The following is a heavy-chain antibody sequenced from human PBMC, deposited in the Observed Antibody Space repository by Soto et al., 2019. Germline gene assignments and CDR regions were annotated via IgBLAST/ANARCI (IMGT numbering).Heavy chain of an antibody. Sequence: QVQLVQSGAEVKKPGSSVKVSCKASGGTFSSYAISWVRQAPGQGLEWMGGIIPIFGTANYAQKFQGRVTITADESTSXXYMELSSLRSEDTAVYYCARGDRVLVPAAIGAFDIWGQGTMVTVSS. CDR2: IIPIFGTA. V-gene: IGHV1-69*12. D-gene: IGHD2-2*02. CDR1: GGTFSSYA. CDR3: ARGDRVLVPAAIGAFDI. J-gene: IGHJ3*02.